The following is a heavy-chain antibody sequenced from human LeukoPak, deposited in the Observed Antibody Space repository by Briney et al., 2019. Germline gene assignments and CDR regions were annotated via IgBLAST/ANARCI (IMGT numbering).Heavy chain of an antibody. D-gene: IGHD3-10*01. Sequence: SEILSLTCTVSGGSISSYYWSWIRQPAGKGLEWIGRIYTSGSTNYNPSLKSRVTMSVDTSKNQFSLKLSSVTAADTAVYYCARGGALLWFGESPIDYWGQGTLVTVSS. J-gene: IGHJ4*02. CDR3: ARGGALLWFGESPIDY. CDR2: IYTSGST. V-gene: IGHV4-4*07. CDR1: GGSISSYY.